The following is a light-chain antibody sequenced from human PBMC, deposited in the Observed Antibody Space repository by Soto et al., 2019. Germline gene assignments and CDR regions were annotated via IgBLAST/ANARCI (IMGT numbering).Light chain of an antibody. CDR2: DAS. J-gene: IGKJ4*01. CDR1: QSLNSH. V-gene: IGKV3-11*01. Sequence: EIVLTQSPATLSLSPGAGATLSCRASQSLNSHLAWYQQKAGQAPRLLIYDASNRATGVPARFSGSGSGTDFTLTISSLEPEDFAVSYCQQRNNWPLTFGGGTKLDIK. CDR3: QQRNNWPLT.